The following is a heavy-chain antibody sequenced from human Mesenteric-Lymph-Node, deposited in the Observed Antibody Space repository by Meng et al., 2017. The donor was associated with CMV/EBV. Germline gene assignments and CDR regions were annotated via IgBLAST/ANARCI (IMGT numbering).Heavy chain of an antibody. CDR1: GYSFPDYY. D-gene: IGHD3-3*01. Sequence: ASVKVSCKASGYSFPDYYMQWVRQAPGQGLEWMGWINPYSGGTKYAQKFQGRVTMTRDTSINTAYMEMSGLRSDDTALYYCARGTFVDSWSGLVDYWGQGTLVTVSS. CDR2: INPYSGGT. CDR3: ARGTFVDSWSGLVDY. J-gene: IGHJ4*02. V-gene: IGHV1-2*02.